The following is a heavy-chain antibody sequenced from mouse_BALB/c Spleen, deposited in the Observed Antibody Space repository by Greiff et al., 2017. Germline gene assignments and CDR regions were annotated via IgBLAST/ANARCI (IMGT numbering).Heavy chain of an antibody. CDR1: GFSLTSYG. J-gene: IGHJ4*01. V-gene: IGHV2-2*02. Sequence: VKLMESGPGLVQPSQSLSITCTVSGFSLTSYGVHWVRQSPGKGLEWLGVIWSGGSTDYNAAFVSRLNISKDNSKSKVFFKMNSLQANDTAIYYCARNRKYDEFYYYAMDYWGEGTSVTVTS. D-gene: IGHD2-14*01. CDR3: ARNRKYDEFYYYAMDY. CDR2: IWSGGST.